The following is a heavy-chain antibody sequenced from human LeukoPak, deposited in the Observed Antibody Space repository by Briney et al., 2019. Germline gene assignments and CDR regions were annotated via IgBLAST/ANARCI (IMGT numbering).Heavy chain of an antibody. CDR2: IYTSGST. D-gene: IGHD5/OR15-5a*01. Sequence: SETLSVTCTVSGDSISSGSYYWSWIRQPAGKGLEWIGRIYTSGSTNYNPSLKSRVTISVNTSKNQFSLKLSSVTAADTAVYYCARDNARGGSFSDYLRYFQHWGQGTLVTVSS. V-gene: IGHV4-61*02. CDR3: ARDNARGGSFSDYLRYFQH. J-gene: IGHJ1*01. CDR1: GDSISSGSYY.